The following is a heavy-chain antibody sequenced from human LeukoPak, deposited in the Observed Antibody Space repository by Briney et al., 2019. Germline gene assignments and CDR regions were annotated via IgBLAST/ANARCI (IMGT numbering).Heavy chain of an antibody. CDR1: GFTFSSYA. D-gene: IGHD6-25*01. Sequence: GGSLRLSCAASGFTFSSYAMSWVRQAPGKGLEWVSAISSGAYTTHYADSVKGRFTISRDNSKNTLYLQMNSLRAEDTAVYYCAKAVGFFGYDAFDIWGRGTMVTVSS. J-gene: IGHJ3*02. CDR2: ISSGAYTT. V-gene: IGHV3-23*01. CDR3: AKAVGFFGYDAFDI.